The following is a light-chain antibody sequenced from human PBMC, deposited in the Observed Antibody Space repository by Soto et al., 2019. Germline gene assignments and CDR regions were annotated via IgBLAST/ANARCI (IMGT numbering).Light chain of an antibody. Sequence: EIVMTQSPATLSVSPGERATLSCRASHIVMKDLAWYQQKPGQAPRLLMYDTSYRATGIPARFSGSGSGTDFTLTISSLEPEDFAIYYCQQRSNWITFGQGTRLEIK. CDR2: DTS. V-gene: IGKV3-11*01. J-gene: IGKJ5*01. CDR1: HIVMKD. CDR3: QQRSNWIT.